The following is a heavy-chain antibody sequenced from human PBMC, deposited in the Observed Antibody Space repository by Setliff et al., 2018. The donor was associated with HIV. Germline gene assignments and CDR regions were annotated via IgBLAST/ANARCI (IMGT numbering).Heavy chain of an antibody. CDR3: AKDHATSSWFTALLDY. CDR1: GSTFSNYA. D-gene: IGHD6-13*01. Sequence: PGESLKISCAASGSTFSNYAMSWVRQAPGKGLEWVSGISGSAGTTYYADSVKGRFTISRDNSKNTLYLQMNSLRAEDTAVYYCAKDHATSSWFTALLDYWGQGALVTVSS. J-gene: IGHJ4*02. V-gene: IGHV3-23*01. CDR2: ISGSAGTT.